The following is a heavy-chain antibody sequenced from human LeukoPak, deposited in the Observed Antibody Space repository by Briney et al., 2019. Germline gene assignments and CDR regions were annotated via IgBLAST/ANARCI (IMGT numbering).Heavy chain of an antibody. D-gene: IGHD2-2*02. CDR1: GGSFSGYY. J-gene: IGHJ4*02. CDR2: INHSGST. Sequence: PSETLSLTCAVYGGSFSGYYWSWIRQPPWKGLEWIGEINHSGSTNYNPSLKSRVTISVDTSKNQFSLKLSSVTAADTAVYYCAAQYCSSTSCYTEDYWGQGTLVTVSS. V-gene: IGHV4-34*01. CDR3: AAQYCSSTSCYTEDY.